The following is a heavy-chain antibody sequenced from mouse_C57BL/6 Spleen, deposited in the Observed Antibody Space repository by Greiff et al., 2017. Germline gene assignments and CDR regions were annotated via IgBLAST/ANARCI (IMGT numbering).Heavy chain of an antibody. J-gene: IGHJ2*01. V-gene: IGHV1-55*01. CDR2: IYPGSGST. CDR3: AREGNPYYFDY. D-gene: IGHD2-1*01. Sequence: VKLMESGAELVKPGASVKMSCKASGYTFTSYWITWVKQRPGQGLEWIGDIYPGSGSTNYNEKFKSKATLTVDTSSSTAYMQLSSLTSEDSAVYYCAREGNPYYFDYWGQGTTLTVSS. CDR1: GYTFTSYW.